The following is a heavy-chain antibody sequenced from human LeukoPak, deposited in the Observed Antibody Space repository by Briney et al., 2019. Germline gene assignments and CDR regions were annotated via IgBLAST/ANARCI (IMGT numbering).Heavy chain of an antibody. D-gene: IGHD3-3*01. V-gene: IGHV4-31*03. CDR1: GGSISSGGYY. Sequence: SETLSLTCTVSGGSISSGGYYWSWIRQHPGKGLEWIGYIYYGGSTYYNPSLKSRVTISVDTSKNQFSLKLSSVTAADTAVYYCARVPGFWSGYYNGEWYFDYWGQGTLVTVSS. CDR2: IYYGGST. CDR3: ARVPGFWSGYYNGEWYFDY. J-gene: IGHJ4*02.